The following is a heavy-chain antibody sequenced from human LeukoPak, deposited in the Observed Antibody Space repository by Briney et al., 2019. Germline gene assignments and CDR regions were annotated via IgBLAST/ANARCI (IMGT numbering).Heavy chain of an antibody. V-gene: IGHV1-2*02. CDR3: ASHPYDFWSGYYTGPFVY. Sequence: GASVKVSCKASGYTLTGYYMHWVRQAPGQGLEWMGWINPNSGGTNYAQRFQGRVTMTRDTSISTAYMELSRLRSDDTAVYYCASHPYDFWSGYYTGPFVYWGQGTLVTVSS. CDR2: INPNSGGT. J-gene: IGHJ4*02. CDR1: GYTLTGYY. D-gene: IGHD3-3*01.